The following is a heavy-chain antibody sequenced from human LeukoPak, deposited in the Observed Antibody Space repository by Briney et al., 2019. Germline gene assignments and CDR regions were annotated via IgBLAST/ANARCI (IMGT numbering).Heavy chain of an antibody. CDR2: MWYDGSNK. CDR1: GFTFSTYG. V-gene: IGHV3-30*02. CDR3: AKDKVAGLGGYFDY. Sequence: GGSLRLSCAASGFTFSTYGMHWVRQAPGKGLEWVAFMWYDGSNKYYADSVKGRSTISRDNSKNTLYLQMNSLRAEDTALYYCAKDKVAGLGGYFDYWGQGTLVTVSS. D-gene: IGHD6-19*01. J-gene: IGHJ4*02.